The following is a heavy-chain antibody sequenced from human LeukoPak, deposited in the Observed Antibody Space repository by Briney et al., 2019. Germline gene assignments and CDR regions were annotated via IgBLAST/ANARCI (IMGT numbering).Heavy chain of an antibody. V-gene: IGHV3-21*06. CDR1: GFTFSDYS. CDR2: ISGDSRYI. Sequence: GGSLILSCAASGFTFSDYSLDWVRQAPGKGLEWVSCISGDSRYIYYADSVKGRSTISRDNAQNSLYLHMNSLRAEDTAVYYCARGPFSSSWSEFDYWGQGTLVTVSS. J-gene: IGHJ4*02. CDR3: ARGPFSSSWSEFDY. D-gene: IGHD6-13*01.